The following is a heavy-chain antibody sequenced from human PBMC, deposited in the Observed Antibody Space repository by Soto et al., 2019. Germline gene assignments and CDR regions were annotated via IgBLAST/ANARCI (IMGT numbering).Heavy chain of an antibody. D-gene: IGHD6-6*01. CDR1: GFTFSDYY. J-gene: IGHJ4*02. Sequence: QVQLVESGGGLVRPGGSLRLSCAASGFTFSDYYMTWIRQAPGKGLEWVSYITSSGSSIYYADSVKGRFTISRDNAKNSLYLQMNSLRTEDTAVYYCARDKGQLVPTDGYWGQGTLVTVSS. CDR3: ARDKGQLVPTDGY. V-gene: IGHV3-11*01. CDR2: ITSSGSSI.